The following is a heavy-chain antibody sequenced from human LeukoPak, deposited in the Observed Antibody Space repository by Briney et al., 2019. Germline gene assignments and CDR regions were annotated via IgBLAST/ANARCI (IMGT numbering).Heavy chain of an antibody. J-gene: IGHJ4*02. CDR2: IGGGGATT. D-gene: IGHD3-3*01. Sequence: GGSLRLSCAASGFTFSSYAMSWVRQAPGQGLEWVSSIGGGGATTYYADSVKGRFSISRDNSKNTLYLQMNSLRGEDTAVYYCARDPGFWSGYRGWGQGTLVTVSS. CDR3: ARDPGFWSGYRG. V-gene: IGHV3-23*01. CDR1: GFTFSSYA.